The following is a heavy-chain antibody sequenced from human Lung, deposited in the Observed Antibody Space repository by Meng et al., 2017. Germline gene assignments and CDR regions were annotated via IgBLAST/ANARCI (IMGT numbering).Heavy chain of an antibody. Sequence: QVHLQQSGPGLVKPSQTLSLTCAISGDSVSSNSAAWNWIRQSPSSGLEWLGRTYYRSKWYNGYAVSVRSRITINPDTSKNQFSLKLNSVTPEDTVVYYWTRSQQSLDSWGQGTLVTVSS. CDR1: GDSVSSNSAA. CDR3: TRSQQSLDS. CDR2: TYYRSKWYN. J-gene: IGHJ4*02. V-gene: IGHV6-1*01. D-gene: IGHD4-11*01.